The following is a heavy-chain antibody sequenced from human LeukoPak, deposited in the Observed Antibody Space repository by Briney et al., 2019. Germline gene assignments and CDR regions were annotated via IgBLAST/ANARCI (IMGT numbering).Heavy chain of an antibody. CDR2: INHSGST. Sequence: SETLSLTCAVYGGSFSGYYWSWIRQPPGKGLEWIGEINHSGSTNYNPSLKSRVTISVDTSKNQFSLKLSSMTAADTAAYYCARGLERRGDWFDPWGQGTLVTVSS. D-gene: IGHD1-1*01. V-gene: IGHV4-34*01. CDR1: GGSFSGYY. CDR3: ARGLERRGDWFDP. J-gene: IGHJ5*02.